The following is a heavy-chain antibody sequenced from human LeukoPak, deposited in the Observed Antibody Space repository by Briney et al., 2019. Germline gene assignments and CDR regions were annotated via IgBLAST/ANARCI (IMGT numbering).Heavy chain of an antibody. CDR1: GGTFISYT. D-gene: IGHD3-3*01. Sequence: SVKVSCKASGGTFISYTISWVRQAPGQGLEWMGRIIPILGIANYAQKFQGRVTITADKSTSTAYMELSSLRSEDTAVYYCASGTYYDFWSGYRLDYWGQGTLVTVSS. CDR2: IIPILGIA. V-gene: IGHV1-69*02. J-gene: IGHJ4*02. CDR3: ASGTYYDFWSGYRLDY.